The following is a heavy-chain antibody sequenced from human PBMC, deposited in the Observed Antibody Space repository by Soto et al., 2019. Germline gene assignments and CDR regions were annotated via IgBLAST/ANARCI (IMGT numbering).Heavy chain of an antibody. CDR3: ARTVGAAYYFDF. J-gene: IGHJ4*02. V-gene: IGHV4-4*07. Sequence: QVQLQESGPGLVKPSETLSLTCNVSGDSMSKYYWSWVRQPAGKGLEWIGRIWTSGSTNYNPSLKSRVTMSIDTSNKHFSLDLKSVTAADTAVYYCARTVGAAYYFDFWGQGVLVTV. CDR1: GDSMSKYY. D-gene: IGHD3-16*01. CDR2: IWTSGST.